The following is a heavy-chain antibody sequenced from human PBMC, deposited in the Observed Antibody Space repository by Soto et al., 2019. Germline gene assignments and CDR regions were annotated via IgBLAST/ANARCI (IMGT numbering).Heavy chain of an antibody. CDR2: IIPIFGKD. Sequence: QVQLVQSGAEVKKPGSSVKVSCKASGGTFSSYAISWVRQAPGQGLEWMGGIIPIFGKDNYAQKFQGRDKITTDESTSTAYMELSSLRSEDKAVYYCARVVPPLSGETVYYGLAVWGRGTTITVSS. D-gene: IGHD4-17*01. J-gene: IGHJ6*02. CDR3: ARVVPPLSGETVYYGLAV. CDR1: GGTFSSYA. V-gene: IGHV1-69*01.